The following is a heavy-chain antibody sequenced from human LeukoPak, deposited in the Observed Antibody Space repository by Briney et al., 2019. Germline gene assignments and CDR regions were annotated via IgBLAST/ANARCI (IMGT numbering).Heavy chain of an antibody. V-gene: IGHV1-2*02. D-gene: IGHD3-10*01. CDR1: GGTFTGYY. CDR2: IYPNSGDT. J-gene: IGHJ3*01. CDR3: AREALYYVSQKAAFDV. Sequence: ASVKVSCKASGGTFTGYYVHWVRQAPGQGLEWMGWIYPNSGDTNSAQKFRGRVTMTRDTSITTIYMELSSLKSDDTAVYYCAREALYYVSQKAAFDVWGRGTMVTVSS.